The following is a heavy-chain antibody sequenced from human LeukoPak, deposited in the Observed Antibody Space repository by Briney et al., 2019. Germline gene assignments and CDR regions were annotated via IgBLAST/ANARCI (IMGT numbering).Heavy chain of an antibody. CDR1: VGTFSSYA. CDR2: IIPIFGTA. V-gene: IGHV1-69*06. D-gene: IGHD1-7*01. CDR3: ASDMRTGTTSPYYYMDV. Sequence: GASVKVSCKASVGTFSSYAISWVGQAPGQGLEWMGRIIPIFGTANYAQKFQGRVTITADKSTSTAYMELSSLRSEGTAVYYCASDMRTGTTSPYYYMDVWGKGTTVTVSS. J-gene: IGHJ6*03.